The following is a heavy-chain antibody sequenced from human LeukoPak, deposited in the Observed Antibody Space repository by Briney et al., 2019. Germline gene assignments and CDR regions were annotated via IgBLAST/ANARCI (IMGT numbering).Heavy chain of an antibody. CDR1: GFTFTSYW. D-gene: IGHD6-13*01. Sequence: PGGSLRLSCAVSGFTFTSYWMNWVSQAPGKRLEWVASIRQDGGEKSYVDSVKGRFTISRDNTKNSLYLQMSSLRPEDTAVYYCARDGTAPGLYFDLWGQGTLVTVSS. CDR3: ARDGTAPGLYFDL. V-gene: IGHV3-7*01. J-gene: IGHJ4*01. CDR2: IRQDGGEK.